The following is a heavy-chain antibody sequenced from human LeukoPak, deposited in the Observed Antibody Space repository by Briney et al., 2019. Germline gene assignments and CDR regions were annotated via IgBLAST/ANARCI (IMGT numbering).Heavy chain of an antibody. CDR2: IHYSGNT. Sequence: PWETLSLTCTVSGDSISTYYWSWIRQPPGKGLELVGYIHYSGNTNYNPSLKSRVTISVDTSKNQFSLKLTSVTTEDTAVYFCARYQLVPGYSDAFDIWGQGTLVTVSS. CDR1: GDSISTYY. J-gene: IGHJ3*02. CDR3: ARYQLVPGYSDAFDI. V-gene: IGHV4-59*01. D-gene: IGHD6-13*01.